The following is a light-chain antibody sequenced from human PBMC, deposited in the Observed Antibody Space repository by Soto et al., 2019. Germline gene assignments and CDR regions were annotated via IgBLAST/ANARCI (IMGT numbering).Light chain of an antibody. J-gene: IGKJ1*01. V-gene: IGKV1-27*01. CDR2: FAS. CDR1: QGISNY. CDR3: QKYDSAHWT. Sequence: DIQMTQSPSSLSASVGDRVTITCRASQGISNYLAWYQQKAGKVPKLLIYFASTLQSGVPSRFSGSGSGTDFTLTISSLQPEDVATYYCQKYDSAHWTFGQGTKVEIK.